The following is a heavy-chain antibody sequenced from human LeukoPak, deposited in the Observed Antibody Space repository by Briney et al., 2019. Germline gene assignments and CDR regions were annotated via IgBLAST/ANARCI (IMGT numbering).Heavy chain of an antibody. J-gene: IGHJ4*02. Sequence: ASVKVSCKASGYTFTGYYMHWVRQAPGQGLEWMGWINPNSGGTNYAQKFQGRVTMTRDTSISTAYMELSRLRSDDTAVYYCARGPGYCSSTSCYHDYDYWGQGTLVTVSS. V-gene: IGHV1-2*02. CDR1: GYTFTGYY. CDR3: ARGPGYCSSTSCYHDYDY. CDR2: INPNSGGT. D-gene: IGHD2-2*01.